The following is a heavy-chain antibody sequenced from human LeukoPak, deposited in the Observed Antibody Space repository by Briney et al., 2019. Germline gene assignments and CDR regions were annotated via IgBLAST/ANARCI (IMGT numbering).Heavy chain of an antibody. CDR1: GFTFSSYG. V-gene: IGHV3-30*02. CDR2: IRYDGSNK. CDR3: AKEAVVVPAAPYFDY. J-gene: IGHJ4*02. D-gene: IGHD2-2*01. Sequence: PGGSLRLSCAASGFTFSSYGMHWVRQAPGKGLEWVAFIRYDGSNKYYADSVKGRFTISRDNSKNTLYLQMNSLRAEDTAVYYCAKEAVVVPAAPYFDYWGQGTLVTVPS.